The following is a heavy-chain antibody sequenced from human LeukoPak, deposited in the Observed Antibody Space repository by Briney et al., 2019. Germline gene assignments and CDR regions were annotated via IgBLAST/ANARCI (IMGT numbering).Heavy chain of an antibody. CDR1: GFTFSSYA. Sequence: GGSLRLSCAASGFTFSSYAMSWVRQAPGKGLEWVSAISGSGGSTYYADSVKGRFTISRDNSKNTLYLQTNSLRAEDTAVYYCAKERYYYDSSGYKDYWGQGTLVTVSS. D-gene: IGHD3-22*01. CDR3: AKERYYYDSSGYKDY. J-gene: IGHJ4*02. V-gene: IGHV3-23*01. CDR2: ISGSGGST.